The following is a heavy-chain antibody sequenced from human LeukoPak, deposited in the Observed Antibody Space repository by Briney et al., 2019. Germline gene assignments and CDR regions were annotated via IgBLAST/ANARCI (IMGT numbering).Heavy chain of an antibody. V-gene: IGHV3-30*02. CDR1: GVTFSNFG. J-gene: IGHJ6*03. CDR2: IRFDGTSE. Sequence: GGSLRLSCAASGVTFSNFGMHWVRQAPGKGLEWVAFIRFDGTSEFYADSVKARFTISRDNSQNTVSLQLNNLRIEDTALYYCAKTSLSDPSGHYHYMDVWGKGTTVTVSS. D-gene: IGHD3-3*01. CDR3: AKTSLSDPSGHYHYMDV.